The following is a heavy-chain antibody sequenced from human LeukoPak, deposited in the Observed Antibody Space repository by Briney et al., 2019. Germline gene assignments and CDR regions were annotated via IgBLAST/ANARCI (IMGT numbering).Heavy chain of an antibody. CDR3: ASGKDYDFWSGYYYYYYYGMDV. J-gene: IGHJ6*02. D-gene: IGHD3-3*01. V-gene: IGHV7-4-1*02. Sequence: ASVKVSCKTSGYTFASYGVSWVRQAPGQGLEWMGWINTNTGNPTYAQGFTGRFVFSLDTSVSTAYLQISSLKAEDTAVYYCASGKDYDFWSGYYYYYYYGMDVWGQGTTVTVSS. CDR1: GYTFASYG. CDR2: INTNTGNP.